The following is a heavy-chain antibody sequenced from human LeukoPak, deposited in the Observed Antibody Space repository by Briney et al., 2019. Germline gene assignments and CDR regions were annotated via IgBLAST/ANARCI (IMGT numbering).Heavy chain of an antibody. D-gene: IGHD3-16*01. CDR3: ARVRDYVWGSYDYFDY. V-gene: IGHV3-74*01. CDR2: LNSDGSST. Sequence: GGSLRLSCAASGFTFSSHWMHWVRQAPGKGLVWVSRLNSDGSSTSYADSVKGRFTISRDNAKNTLYLQMNSLRAEDTAIYYCARVRDYVWGSYDYFDYWGQGTLVTVSS. CDR1: GFTFSSHW. J-gene: IGHJ4*02.